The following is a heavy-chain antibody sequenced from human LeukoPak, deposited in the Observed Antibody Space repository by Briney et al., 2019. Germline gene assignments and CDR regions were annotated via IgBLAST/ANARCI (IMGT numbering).Heavy chain of an antibody. J-gene: IGHJ4*02. CDR1: GYSFTSNW. Sequence: GESLKISCQGSGYSFTSNWIGWVRQMPGKGLEWMGIIYPGDSDTRYSPSFQGQVTISVGKSISTAYLQWSSLKASDTAIYYCARGYCGSPSCYLDYWGQGTLVTVSS. V-gene: IGHV5-51*01. D-gene: IGHD2-2*01. CDR2: IYPGDSDT. CDR3: ARGYCGSPSCYLDY.